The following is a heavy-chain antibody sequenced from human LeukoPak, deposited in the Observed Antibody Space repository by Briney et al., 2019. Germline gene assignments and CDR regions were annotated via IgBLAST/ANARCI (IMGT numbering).Heavy chain of an antibody. Sequence: GASVKVSCKASGYTFTSYDINWVRQATGQGLEWMGWMNPNSGNTGYAQKFQGRVTMTRNTSISTAYMELSSLRSEDTAVYYRARVLFLGSSSSPGYWGQGTLVTVSS. J-gene: IGHJ4*02. V-gene: IGHV1-8*01. D-gene: IGHD6-6*01. CDR3: ARVLFLGSSSSPGY. CDR2: MNPNSGNT. CDR1: GYTFTSYD.